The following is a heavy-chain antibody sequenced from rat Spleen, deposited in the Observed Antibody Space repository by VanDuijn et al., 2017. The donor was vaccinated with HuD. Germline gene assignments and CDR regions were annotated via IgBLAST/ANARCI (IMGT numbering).Heavy chain of an antibody. CDR1: GFIFSNYY. V-gene: IGHV5-25*01. CDR2: ISSSGSRT. D-gene: IGHD4-4*01. J-gene: IGHJ3*01. Sequence: EVQLVESGGGLVQPGRSLKLSCAASGFIFSNYYMAWVRQAPKKGLEWVATISSSGSRTFYPDSVKGRFTISRDNTKSSLYLQMNSLNSEDTATYYCTRHDYSGVITNWFAYWGQGTLVTVSS. CDR3: TRHDYSGVITNWFAY.